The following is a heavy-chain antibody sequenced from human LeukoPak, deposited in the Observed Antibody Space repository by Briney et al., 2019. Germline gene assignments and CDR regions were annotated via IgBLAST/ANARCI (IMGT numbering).Heavy chain of an antibody. CDR1: GFTFSDYW. Sequence: QPGGSLRLSCTASGFTFSDYWMSWVRQAPGKGLEWVANIKEDGSEKHYVDSVKGRFTISRDNAKNSLYVQMNSLRAEDTAVYYCATNWNYRFDYWGQGTLVTVSS. CDR2: IKEDGSEK. V-gene: IGHV3-7*01. J-gene: IGHJ4*02. CDR3: ATNWNYRFDY. D-gene: IGHD1-7*01.